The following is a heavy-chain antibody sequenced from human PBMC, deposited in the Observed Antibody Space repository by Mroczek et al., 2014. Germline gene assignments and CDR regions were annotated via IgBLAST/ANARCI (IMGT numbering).Heavy chain of an antibody. Sequence: VQLQESGGGLVQPGGSLRLSCAASGFTFSSYAMSWVRQAPGKGLEWVSAISGSGGSTYYADSVKGRFTISRDNSKNTLYLQMNSLRAEDTAVYYCANDGYSGSSFYFVFDYWGQGTLVTVSS. CDR2: ISGSGGST. CDR3: ANDGYSGSSFYFVFDY. D-gene: IGHD5-12*01. CDR1: GFTFSSYA. V-gene: IGHV3-23*01. J-gene: IGHJ4*02.